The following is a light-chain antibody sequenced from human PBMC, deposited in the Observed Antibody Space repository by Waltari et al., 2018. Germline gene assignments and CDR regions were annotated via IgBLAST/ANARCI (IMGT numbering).Light chain of an antibody. CDR2: AAS. J-gene: IGKJ1*01. CDR1: QRIDNY. Sequence: DIQMTQSPSSLSASVGDRVTLTCRASQRIDNYVNWYQQRPGKAPKLLIFAASRLQSGVPARFSGSGSGTEFTLSISTLQPEDFATYFGQQSDSVPRTFGQGTRVEI. CDR3: QQSDSVPRT. V-gene: IGKV1-39*01.